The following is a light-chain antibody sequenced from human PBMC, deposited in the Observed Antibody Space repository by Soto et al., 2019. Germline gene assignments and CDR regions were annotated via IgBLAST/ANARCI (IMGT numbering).Light chain of an antibody. Sequence: QSALTQPAYVSGSPGQSITISCTGTSSDVGGYNFDSWYQQHQGKAPKLMIHNVSNRPSGVPSRFSGSKSANTASLTISGLHSEDEGDYYCSSYTGCNPFVFGTGTNLTVL. CDR1: SSDVGGYNF. V-gene: IGLV2-14*01. CDR2: NVS. J-gene: IGLJ1*01. CDR3: SSYTGCNPFV.